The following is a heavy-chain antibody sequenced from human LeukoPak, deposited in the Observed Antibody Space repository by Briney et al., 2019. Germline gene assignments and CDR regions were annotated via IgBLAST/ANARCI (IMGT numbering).Heavy chain of an antibody. Sequence: ASVKVSCKASGGTFSSYAISWVRQAPGQGLEWMGGIIPIFGTANYAQKFQGRVTITADESTSTAYMELSSLRSEDTAVYYCAKGVTYSSSLGAPATVDYWGQGTLVTVSS. CDR2: IIPIFGTA. J-gene: IGHJ4*02. D-gene: IGHD6-6*01. V-gene: IGHV1-69*13. CDR1: GGTFSSYA. CDR3: AKGVTYSSSLGAPATVDY.